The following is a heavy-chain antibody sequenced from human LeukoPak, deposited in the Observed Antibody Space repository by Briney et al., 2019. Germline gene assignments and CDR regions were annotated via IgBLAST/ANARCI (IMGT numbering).Heavy chain of an antibody. CDR2: IWYDGSNK. V-gene: IGHV3-33*01. CDR3: ARDSVSGSSGWYYFDY. Sequence: QPGGSLRLSCAASGFTFSSYGMHWVRQAPGKGLEWVAVIWYDGSNKYYADSVKGRFTISRDNSKDTLYLQMNSLRAEDTAVYYCARDSVSGSSGWYYFDYWGQGTLVTVSS. J-gene: IGHJ4*02. CDR1: GFTFSSYG. D-gene: IGHD6-19*01.